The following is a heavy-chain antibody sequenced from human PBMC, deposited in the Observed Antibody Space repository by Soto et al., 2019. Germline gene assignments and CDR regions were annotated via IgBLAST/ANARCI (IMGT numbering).Heavy chain of an antibody. Sequence: QVQLQESGPGLVKPSETLSLTCTVSGGSISSYYWSWIRQPPGKGLEWIGYIYYSGSTNYNPSLKSRVTISVDTSKNQFSLKLSSVTAADTAVYYCASRFKDLVVVPAATYWYFDLWGRGTLVTVSS. J-gene: IGHJ2*01. V-gene: IGHV4-59*01. CDR2: IYYSGST. CDR1: GGSISSYY. D-gene: IGHD2-2*01. CDR3: ASRFKDLVVVPAATYWYFDL.